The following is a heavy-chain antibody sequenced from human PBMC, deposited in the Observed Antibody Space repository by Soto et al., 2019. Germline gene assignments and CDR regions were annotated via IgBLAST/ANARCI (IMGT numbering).Heavy chain of an antibody. CDR1: GDSISGNNNY. J-gene: IGHJ5*02. CDR2: ISYSGTT. Sequence: QVQLQESGPGLVKPSQTLSLACTVSGDSISGNNNYWSWISQPPGEGLEWIGFISYSGTTSYSPSLKSRVAISLDTSKNQFSLSLSSVTAADTAVYYCARGRGYSYGLDPWGQGTLVTVSS. V-gene: IGHV4-30-4*01. CDR3: ARGRGYSYGLDP. D-gene: IGHD5-18*01.